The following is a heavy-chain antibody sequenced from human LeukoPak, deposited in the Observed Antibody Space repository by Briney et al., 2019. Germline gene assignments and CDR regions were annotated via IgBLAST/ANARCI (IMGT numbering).Heavy chain of an antibody. Sequence: SVKVSCEASGGTFSSYAISWVRQAPGQGLEWMGGIIPIFGTANYAQKFQGRVTITADESTSTAYMELSSLRSEDTAVYYCARSRYSGSYLHLIENDYWGQGTLVTVSS. CDR3: ARSRYSGSYLHLIENDY. CDR1: GGTFSSYA. J-gene: IGHJ4*02. D-gene: IGHD1-26*01. V-gene: IGHV1-69*13. CDR2: IIPIFGTA.